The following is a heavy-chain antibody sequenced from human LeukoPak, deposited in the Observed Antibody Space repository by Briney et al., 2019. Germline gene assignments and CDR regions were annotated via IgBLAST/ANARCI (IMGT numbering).Heavy chain of an antibody. Sequence: GGSLRLSCAASGFTFRNYVIHWVRQAPGKGLEWVAVTSSDLNVKLYADSVKGRFTISRDNSRSTLYLQMNSLRAEDTALYYCAKGSHSFDYWGQGTLVTVSS. CDR3: AKGSHSFDY. CDR1: GFTFRNYV. V-gene: IGHV3-30*18. CDR2: TSSDLNVK. J-gene: IGHJ4*02.